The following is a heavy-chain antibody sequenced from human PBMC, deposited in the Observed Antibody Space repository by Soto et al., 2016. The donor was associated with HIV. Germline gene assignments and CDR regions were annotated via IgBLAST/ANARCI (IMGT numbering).Heavy chain of an antibody. CDR1: GFTFSNAW. CDR3: VQLLHRTGTFDY. Sequence: EVQLVESGGGLVKPGGSLRLSCAASGFTFSNAWMSWVRQAPGKGLEWVGRIKSKTDGGTTDYAAPVKGRFTISRDDSKNTLYLQMNSLKTEDTAVYYCVQLLHRTGTFDYWGQGTLVTVSS. J-gene: IGHJ4*02. CDR2: IKSKTDGGTT. V-gene: IGHV3-15*01. D-gene: IGHD2-2*01.